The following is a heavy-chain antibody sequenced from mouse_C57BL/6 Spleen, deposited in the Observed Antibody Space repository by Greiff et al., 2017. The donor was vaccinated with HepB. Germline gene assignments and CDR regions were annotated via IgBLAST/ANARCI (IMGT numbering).Heavy chain of an antibody. CDR3: ARWDGYLPWFAY. V-gene: IGHV1-42*01. CDR2: INPSTGGT. D-gene: IGHD2-3*01. Sequence: EVQLQQSGPELVKPGASVKISCKASGYSFTGYYMNWVKQSPEKSLEWIGEINPSTGGTTYNQKFKAKATLTVDKSSSTAYMQLKSLTSEDSAVYYCARWDGYLPWFAYWGQGTLVTVSA. J-gene: IGHJ3*01. CDR1: GYSFTGYY.